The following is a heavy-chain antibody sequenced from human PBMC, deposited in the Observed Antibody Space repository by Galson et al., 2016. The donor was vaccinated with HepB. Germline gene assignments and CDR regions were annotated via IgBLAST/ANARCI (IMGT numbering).Heavy chain of an antibody. CDR1: SGSVSSGGYY. J-gene: IGHJ6*02. V-gene: IGHV4-61*08. CDR3: ARDEGFYNSMDV. Sequence: LSLTCTVSSGSVSSGGYYWSWVRQSPGKGLEWIGYIQNPGSTNYNPSLKGRVTISIDRSKNQFFLELTSATAADTAVYYCARDEGFYNSMDVWGQGTTVTVSS. CDR2: IQNPGST. D-gene: IGHD1-14*01.